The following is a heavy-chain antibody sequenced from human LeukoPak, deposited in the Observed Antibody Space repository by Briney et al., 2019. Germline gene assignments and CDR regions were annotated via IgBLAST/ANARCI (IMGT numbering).Heavy chain of an antibody. D-gene: IGHD2-15*01. J-gene: IGHJ4*02. CDR1: GYTFTGYY. CDR3: ARDWGFCSGSSCYWEGDY. Sequence: ASVKVSCKASGYTFTGYYMHWVRQAPGQGLEWMGWINPYNGNTNYAQKFQGRVSVTTDTSTTTVYMELGSLRPDDTAVYYCARDWGFCSGSSCYWEGDYWGQGTLVTVSS. V-gene: IGHV1-18*04. CDR2: INPYNGNT.